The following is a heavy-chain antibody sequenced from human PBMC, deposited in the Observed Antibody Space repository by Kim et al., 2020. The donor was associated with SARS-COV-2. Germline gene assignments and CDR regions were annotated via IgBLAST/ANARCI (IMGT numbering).Heavy chain of an antibody. CDR3: ARDKGNSYGNYYYYYGMDV. V-gene: IGHV6-1*01. Sequence: SQTLSLTCAISGDSVSSNSAAWNWIRQSPSRGLEWLGRTYYRSKWYNDYAVSVKSRITINPDTSKNQFSLQLNSVTPEDTAVYYCARDKGNSYGNYYYYYGMDVWGQGTTVTVSS. D-gene: IGHD5-18*01. CDR2: TYYRSKWYN. CDR1: GDSVSSNSAA. J-gene: IGHJ6*02.